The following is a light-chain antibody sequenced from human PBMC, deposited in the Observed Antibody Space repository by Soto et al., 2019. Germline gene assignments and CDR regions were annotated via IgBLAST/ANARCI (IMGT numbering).Light chain of an antibody. CDR2: AAS. CDR1: QGISSY. CDR3: QQDYSYPGT. Sequence: AVRMTQPPSSFSASTGDRVTITCRASQGISSYLAWYQQKPGKAPKLLIYAASTLQSGVPSRFSGSGSGTDFTLTISCLQSEDFATYYCQQDYSYPGTFGGGTKVEIK. V-gene: IGKV1-8*01. J-gene: IGKJ4*01.